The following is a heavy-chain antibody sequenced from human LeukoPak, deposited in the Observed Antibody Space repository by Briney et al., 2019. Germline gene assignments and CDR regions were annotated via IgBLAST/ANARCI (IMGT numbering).Heavy chain of an antibody. CDR1: GFTFNTYS. Sequence: GGSLRLSCEASGFTFNTYSMNWARQAPGKGLERVSSIDSSGGYMFYADSVKGRFIISRDNAKDSLYLQMNSLRVEDTAVYYCLRGDRRDYWGQGTLVTVSS. V-gene: IGHV3-21*06. CDR2: IDSSGGYM. J-gene: IGHJ4*02. CDR3: LRGDRRDY.